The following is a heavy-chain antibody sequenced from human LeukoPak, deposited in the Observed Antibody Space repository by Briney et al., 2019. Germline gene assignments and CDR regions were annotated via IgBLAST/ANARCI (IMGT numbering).Heavy chain of an antibody. J-gene: IGHJ3*02. CDR1: GFTVSSNF. CDR2: IYSGGST. D-gene: IGHD3-22*01. V-gene: IGHV3-53*05. CDR3: ARSNYYDSRSWGFDI. Sequence: GGSLRLSCAASGFTVSSNFLSWVRQAPGKGLEWASLIYSGGSTDYTDSVKGRFTISRDNSKNTLFLQMNSLRAEDTAVYYCARSNYYDSRSWGFDIWGQGTMVTVSS.